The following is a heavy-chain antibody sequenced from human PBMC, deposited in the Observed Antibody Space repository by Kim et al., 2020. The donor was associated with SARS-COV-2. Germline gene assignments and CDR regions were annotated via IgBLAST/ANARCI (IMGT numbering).Heavy chain of an antibody. Sequence: ASVKVSCQASGYTFTAYYIHWVRQAPGQGLEWMGRINPNSGGTDYAQRFQGRVTMTRDTSITTDYMELRRLRSDETADYYCAREMVDGSGTFYKHWVQGTIVTVSS. CDR1: GYTFTAYY. CDR2: INPNSGGT. J-gene: IGHJ1*01. D-gene: IGHD3-10*01. CDR3: AREMVDGSGTFYKH. V-gene: IGHV1-2*06.